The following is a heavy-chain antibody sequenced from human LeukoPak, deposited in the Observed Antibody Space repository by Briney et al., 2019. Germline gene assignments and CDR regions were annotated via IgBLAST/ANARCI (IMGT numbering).Heavy chain of an antibody. CDR1: GFTFSTYT. D-gene: IGHD6-19*01. CDR2: ISGSGGST. V-gene: IGHV3-23*01. CDR3: AKDRAVAGTFDY. Sequence: GGSLRLSCAASGFTFSTYTMSWVRQAPGKGLEWVSAISGSGGSTYYADSVKGRFTISRDNSKNTLYLQMNSLRAEDTAVYYCAKDRAVAGTFDYWGQGTLVTVSS. J-gene: IGHJ4*02.